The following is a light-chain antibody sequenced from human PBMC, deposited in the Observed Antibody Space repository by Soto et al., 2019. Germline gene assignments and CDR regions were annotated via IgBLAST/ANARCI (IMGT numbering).Light chain of an antibody. J-gene: IGLJ2*01. CDR3: QSYDSSLSGSGV. CDR1: SSNIGAGYD. V-gene: IGLV1-40*01. CDR2: GNS. Sequence: QPVLTQPPSVSGAPGQRVTISCTGSSSNIGAGYDVHWYQQLPGTAPKVPIYGNSNRPSGVPDRFSGSKSGTSASLAITGLQAEDEADYYCQSYDSSLSGSGVFGGGTKVTVL.